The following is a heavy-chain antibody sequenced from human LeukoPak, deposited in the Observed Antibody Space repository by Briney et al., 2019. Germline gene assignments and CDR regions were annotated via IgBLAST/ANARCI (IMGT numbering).Heavy chain of an antibody. Sequence: SETLSLICTVSGGSISSGGYYWSWIRQHPGKGLEWIGYIYYSGSTYYNPSLKSRVTISVDTSKNQFSLKLSSVTAADTAVYYCARGGASYYDFWSGYYSGAFDIWGQGTMVTVSS. CDR2: IYYSGST. V-gene: IGHV4-31*03. CDR3: ARGGASYYDFWSGYYSGAFDI. J-gene: IGHJ3*02. D-gene: IGHD3-3*01. CDR1: GGSISSGGYY.